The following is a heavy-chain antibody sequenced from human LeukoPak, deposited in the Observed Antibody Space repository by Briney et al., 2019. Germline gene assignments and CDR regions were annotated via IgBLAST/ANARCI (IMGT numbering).Heavy chain of an antibody. CDR1: GFTFSSCA. V-gene: IGHV3-30-3*01. J-gene: IGHJ6*02. CDR2: ISYDGSNK. Sequence: PGRSLRLSCAASGFTFSSCAMHWVRQAPGKGLEWVAVISYDGSNKYYADSVKGRFTISRDNSKNTLYLQMNSLRAEDTAVYYCAGYWYYYYYYGMDVWGQGTTVTVSS. D-gene: IGHD2-8*02. CDR3: AGYWYYYYYYGMDV.